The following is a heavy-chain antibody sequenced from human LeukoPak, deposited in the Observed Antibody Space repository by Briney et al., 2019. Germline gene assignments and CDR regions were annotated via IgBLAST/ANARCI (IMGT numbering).Heavy chain of an antibody. Sequence: SETLSLTCAVYGGSFSSYYWGWIRQPPGKGLEWMGSICYSGSTYYNPSLKSRVSISVDTSKNQFTLKLSSVTAADTAVYYCASGIVGATTYFDYWGQGTLVTVSS. CDR1: GGSFSSYY. CDR2: ICYSGST. D-gene: IGHD1-26*01. J-gene: IGHJ4*02. V-gene: IGHV4-39*06. CDR3: ASGIVGATTYFDY.